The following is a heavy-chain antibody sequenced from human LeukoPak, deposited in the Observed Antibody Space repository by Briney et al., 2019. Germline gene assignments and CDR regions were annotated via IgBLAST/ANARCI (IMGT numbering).Heavy chain of an antibody. D-gene: IGHD5-24*01. CDR1: GFTFNIYA. CDR3: AKDGQLRSFDY. CDR2: LSGSGGST. V-gene: IGHV3-23*01. Sequence: GGSLRLSCAASGFTFNIYAMSWVRQAPGKGLEWVPALSGSGGSTFYADSVKGRFTISRDNSKNTLYLQMNSLRAEDTAVYYCAKDGQLRSFDYWGQGTLVTVSS. J-gene: IGHJ4*02.